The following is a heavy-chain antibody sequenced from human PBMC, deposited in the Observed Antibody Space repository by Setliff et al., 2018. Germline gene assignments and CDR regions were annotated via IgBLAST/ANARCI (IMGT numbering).Heavy chain of an antibody. J-gene: IGHJ4*02. CDR1: GYSFTSYW. D-gene: IGHD2-2*02. V-gene: IGHV5-51*01. CDR2: IYPGDSDT. Sequence: GESLKISCKGSGYSFTSYWIGWVRQMPGKGLEWMGIIYPGDSDTRYSPSFQGQVTISVDKSISTAYLQWSSLKASDTATYYCARILEYCSSTSCYTLDYWGQGTLVTVSS. CDR3: ARILEYCSSTSCYTLDY.